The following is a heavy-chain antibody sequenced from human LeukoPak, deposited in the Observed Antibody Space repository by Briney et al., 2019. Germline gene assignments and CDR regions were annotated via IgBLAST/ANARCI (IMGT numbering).Heavy chain of an antibody. CDR1: GGSFSGYY. V-gene: IGHV4-34*01. J-gene: IGHJ4*02. CDR2: INHSGST. D-gene: IGHD6-13*01. CDR3: AISAAGYFDY. Sequence: NPSETPSLTCAVYGGSFSGYYWSWIRQPPGKGLEWIGEINHSGSTNYNPSLKSRVTISVDTSKNQFSLKLSSVTAADTAVYYCAISAAGYFDYWGQGTLVTVSS.